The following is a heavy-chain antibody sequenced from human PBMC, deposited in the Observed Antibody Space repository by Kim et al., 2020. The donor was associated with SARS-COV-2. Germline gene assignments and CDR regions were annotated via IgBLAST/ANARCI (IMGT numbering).Heavy chain of an antibody. CDR1: GDSISSSSYY. D-gene: IGHD6-13*01. CDR2: IYYTGSS. J-gene: IGHJ6*02. V-gene: IGHV4-39*01. CDR3: SKRNSTPYTMAV. Sequence: SETLSLTCTVSGDSISSSSYYWTWIRQPPGKGLVWIVSIYYTGSSYYNSSLKSRVTITVDTSKYQFTLKLTSVTAANTAVYYCSKRNSTPYTMAVWGQG.